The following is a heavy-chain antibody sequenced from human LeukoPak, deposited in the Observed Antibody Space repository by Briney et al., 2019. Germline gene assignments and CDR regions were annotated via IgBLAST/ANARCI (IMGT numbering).Heavy chain of an antibody. D-gene: IGHD3-10*01. Sequence: PSQTLSLTCTVSGGSISSGSYYWSWIRQPAGKGLEWIGRIYTSGSTNYNPSLKSRVTISVDTSKNQFSLKLSSLTAADTAVYYCARGAGEQLGNWVTGSGSYYRYFDYWGQGTLVTVSS. J-gene: IGHJ4*02. CDR2: IYTSGST. CDR1: GGSISSGSYY. V-gene: IGHV4-61*02. CDR3: ARGAGEQLGNWVTGSGSYYRYFDY.